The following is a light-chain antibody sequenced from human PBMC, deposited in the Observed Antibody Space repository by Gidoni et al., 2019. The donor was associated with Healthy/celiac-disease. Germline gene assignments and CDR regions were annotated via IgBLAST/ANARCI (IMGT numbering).Light chain of an antibody. CDR3: QQYNNWPPWT. V-gene: IGKV3-15*01. CDR2: GAS. CDR1: QSVSSN. Sequence: DIVMTQSPATLSVSPGERATLSCSASQSVSSNLAWYQQKPGQAPRLLIYGASTRATGIPARFSGSGSGTKFTLTISSLQSEDFAVYYCQQYNNWPPWTFGQGTKVEIK. J-gene: IGKJ1*01.